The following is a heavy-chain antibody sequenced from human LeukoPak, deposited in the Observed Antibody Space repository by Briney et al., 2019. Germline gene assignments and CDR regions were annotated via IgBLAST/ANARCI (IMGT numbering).Heavy chain of an antibody. CDR2: IYYSGNT. Sequence: SETLSLTCTVSGGSIGSSTNYWGWIRQSPGKGLEWIGSIYYSGNTYYNPSLKSRVTISVDTSKNQFSLKLSSVTAADTAVYYCAITRGAFVWGKGTTVTVSS. CDR1: GGSIGSSTNY. J-gene: IGHJ6*04. CDR3: AITRGAFV. V-gene: IGHV4-39*01. D-gene: IGHD7-27*01.